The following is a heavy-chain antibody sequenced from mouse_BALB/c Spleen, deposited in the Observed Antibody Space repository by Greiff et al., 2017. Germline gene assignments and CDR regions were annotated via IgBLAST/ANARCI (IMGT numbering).Heavy chain of an antibody. CDR2: IWAGGST. CDR1: GFSLTSYG. J-gene: IGHJ4*01. CDR3: AREGGWLLPLYYAMDY. D-gene: IGHD2-3*01. V-gene: IGHV2-9*02. Sequence: QVQLQQSGPGLVAPSQSLSITCTVSGFSLTSYGVHWVRQPPGKGLEWLGVIWAGGSTNYTSALMSRLSISKDNSKSQVFLKMNSLQTDDTAMYYCAREGGWLLPLYYAMDYGGQGTSVTVSS.